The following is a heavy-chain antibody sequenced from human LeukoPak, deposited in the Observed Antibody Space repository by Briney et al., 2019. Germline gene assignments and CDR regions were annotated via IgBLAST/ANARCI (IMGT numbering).Heavy chain of an antibody. V-gene: IGHV3-23*01. Sequence: PGGSLRLSCAASGFTFSSYAMSWVRQAPGKGLEWVSAISGSGGSTYYADSVKGRFTISRDNSKNTLYLQMNSLRAEGTAVYYCAASPVYDSSGYCDYWGQGTLVTVSS. D-gene: IGHD3-22*01. CDR3: AASPVYDSSGYCDY. CDR2: ISGSGGST. CDR1: GFTFSSYA. J-gene: IGHJ4*02.